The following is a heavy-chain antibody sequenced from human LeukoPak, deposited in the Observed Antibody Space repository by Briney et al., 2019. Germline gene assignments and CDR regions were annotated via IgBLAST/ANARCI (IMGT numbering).Heavy chain of an antibody. D-gene: IGHD6-25*01. CDR1: GLGFRMHA. J-gene: IGHJ4*02. V-gene: IGHV3-23*01. CDR3: ARANAATYYFDY. Sequence: PGGSLRLSCVASGLGFRMHAMSWVRQAPGKGLEWVSVIRGSGRTTYYADSVKGRFTISRDNSKNTLYLQMNSLRAEDTAVYYCARANAATYYFDYWGQGTLVTVSS. CDR2: IRGSGRTT.